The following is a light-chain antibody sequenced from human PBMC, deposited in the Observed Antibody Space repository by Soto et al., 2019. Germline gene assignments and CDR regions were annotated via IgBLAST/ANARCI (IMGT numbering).Light chain of an antibody. CDR2: GAS. CDR1: QSVSSN. J-gene: IGKJ1*01. CDR3: QHYNSRPPWT. V-gene: IGKV3-15*01. Sequence: EIVLTQSPATLSVSPGERATLSCRASQSVSSNLAWYQQKRGQAPRLLIYGASTRATSIPARCSGSGSGREFTLTISSRQSEDVAGYYCQHYNSRPPWTFGRGTKVDIK.